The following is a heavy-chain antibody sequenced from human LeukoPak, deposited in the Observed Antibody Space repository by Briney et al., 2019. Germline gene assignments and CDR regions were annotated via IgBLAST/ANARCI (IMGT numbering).Heavy chain of an antibody. CDR3: ARDSLDGDNRYFDY. D-gene: IGHD4-23*01. J-gene: IGHJ4*02. Sequence: SPSQTLSLTCTVSGGSISSGDYYWGWIRQPPGKGLEWIGYIYYSGSTYYNPSLKSRVTISVDTSKNQFSLKLSSVTAADTAVYYCARDSLDGDNRYFDYWGQGTLVTVSS. CDR1: GGSISSGDYY. CDR2: IYYSGST. V-gene: IGHV4-30-4*01.